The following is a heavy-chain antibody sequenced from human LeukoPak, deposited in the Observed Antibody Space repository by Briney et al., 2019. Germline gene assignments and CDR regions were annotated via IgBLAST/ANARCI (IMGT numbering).Heavy chain of an antibody. V-gene: IGHV4-59*12. CDR1: GGSISSYY. Sequence: SETLSLTCTVSGGSISSYYWSWIRQPPGKGLEWIGYIYYSGSTNYNPSLKSRVTISVDTSKNQFSLKLSSVTAADTAVYYCARGDRSSWNAFGYYYYYMDVWGKGTTVTVSS. D-gene: IGHD6-13*01. J-gene: IGHJ6*03. CDR2: IYYSGST. CDR3: ARGDRSSWNAFGYYYYYMDV.